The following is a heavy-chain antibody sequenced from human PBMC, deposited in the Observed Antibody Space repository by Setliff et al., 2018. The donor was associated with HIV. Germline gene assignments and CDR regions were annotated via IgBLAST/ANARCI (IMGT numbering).Heavy chain of an antibody. V-gene: IGHV1-46*01. CDR3: AAALSQGSSSGVGMDV. CDR2: INPSGGST. J-gene: IGHJ6*02. Sequence: ASVKVSCKASGYTFTSYYMHCVRQAPGQGLEWMGIINPSGGSTSYAQKFQGRVTMTRDTSTSTVYMELSSLRSEDTAVYYCAAALSQGSSSGVGMDVWGQGTTVTVSS. CDR1: GYTFTSYY. D-gene: IGHD6-6*01.